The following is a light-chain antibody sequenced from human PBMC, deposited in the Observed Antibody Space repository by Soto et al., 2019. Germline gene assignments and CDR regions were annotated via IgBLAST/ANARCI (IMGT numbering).Light chain of an antibody. CDR2: AAS. CDR1: QSISNY. V-gene: IGKV1-39*01. Sequence: DIQMTQSPSSLSASVGDRVTITCRASQSISNYLNWYQQKPGKAPKLLIYAASTLQGGVPSTFSGSGSGSYCSLTISSLQPEDFATYYCQQSYSTPPLSFGPGNKVDI. J-gene: IGKJ3*01. CDR3: QQSYSTPPLS.